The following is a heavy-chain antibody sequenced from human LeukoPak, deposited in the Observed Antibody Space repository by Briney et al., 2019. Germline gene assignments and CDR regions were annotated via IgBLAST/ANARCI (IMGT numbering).Heavy chain of an antibody. V-gene: IGHV4-59*01. CDR3: ARDLLRAYYFDY. CDR1: GGSISSYY. J-gene: IGHJ4*02. Sequence: PSETLSLTCTVSGGSISSYYWSWIRQPPGKGLEWIGYIYTSGSTNYNPSLKSRVTISVDTSKNQFSLKLSSVTAADTAVYYCARDLLRAYYFDYWGQGTLVTVSS. CDR2: IYTSGST.